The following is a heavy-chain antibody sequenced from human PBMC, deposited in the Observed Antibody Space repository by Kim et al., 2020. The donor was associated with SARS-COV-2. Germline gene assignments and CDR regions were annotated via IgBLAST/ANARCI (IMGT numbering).Heavy chain of an antibody. CDR2: INHSGST. Sequence: SETLSLTCAVYGGSFSGYYWSWIRQPPGKGLEWIGEINHSGSTNYNPSLKSRVTISVDTSKNQFSLKLSSVTAADTAVYYCASLAASHYFDYWGQGTLVTVSS. CDR1: GGSFSGYY. J-gene: IGHJ4*02. D-gene: IGHD6-6*01. V-gene: IGHV4-34*01. CDR3: ASLAASHYFDY.